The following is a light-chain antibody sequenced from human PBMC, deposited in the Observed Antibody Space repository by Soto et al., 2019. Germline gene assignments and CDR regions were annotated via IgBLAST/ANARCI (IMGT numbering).Light chain of an antibody. V-gene: IGKV3-20*01. J-gene: IGKJ3*01. Sequence: EIVLTQSPGTLSLSPGERATLSCRASQSVSSRYLAWHQQKPGQAPRLLIYDASSRATGIPDRFSGSGSGTDFTLTISRLEPEDFAVYYCQQYGSSSLFTFGPGTKVDIK. CDR1: QSVSSRY. CDR3: QQYGSSSLFT. CDR2: DAS.